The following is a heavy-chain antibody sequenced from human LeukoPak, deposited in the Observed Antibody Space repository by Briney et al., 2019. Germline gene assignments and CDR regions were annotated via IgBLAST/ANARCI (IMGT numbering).Heavy chain of an antibody. CDR1: GASISSLY. V-gene: IGHV4-59*11. CDR3: AREGNTGSLTHFDY. Sequence: SETLSLTCTVSGASISSLYWSWIRQPPGKGLEWIGYIYYSGRTNYNPSLKSRVTISVDTSKNQFSLRLSSVTAADTAVYYCAREGNTGSLTHFDYWGQGTLVTVSS. CDR2: IYYSGRT. D-gene: IGHD1-26*01. J-gene: IGHJ4*02.